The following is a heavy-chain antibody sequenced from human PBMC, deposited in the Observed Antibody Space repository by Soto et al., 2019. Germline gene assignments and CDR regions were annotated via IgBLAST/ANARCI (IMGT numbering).Heavy chain of an antibody. V-gene: IGHV5-51*01. J-gene: IGHJ4*02. CDR3: ARLARYGDYLRGYLDS. D-gene: IGHD4-17*01. CDR2: IYPGDSDT. CDR1: GYSFTNYW. Sequence: PGESLKISCKGSGYSFTNYWIAWVRLTSGRGLEWMGIIYPGDSDTRYSPSFQGQVTISADESINTAYLQWNSLKASDAAMYYCARLARYGDYLRGYLDSWGQGTLVTVSS.